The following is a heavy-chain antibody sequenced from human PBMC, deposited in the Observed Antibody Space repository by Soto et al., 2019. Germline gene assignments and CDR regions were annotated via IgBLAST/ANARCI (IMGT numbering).Heavy chain of an antibody. Sequence: QVQLVQSGAEVKKPGASVKVSCKASGYTFSSYYIHWLRQAPGQGLEWIGIINPNGGSTNYAQNFKRRPTPTRDTSTATVYMDLSALTSDDTAMYYCARGLGLGDCWGQGTLVTVSS. J-gene: IGHJ4*02. CDR1: GYTFSSYY. D-gene: IGHD3-9*01. V-gene: IGHV1-46*01. CDR3: ARGLGLGDC. CDR2: INPNGGST.